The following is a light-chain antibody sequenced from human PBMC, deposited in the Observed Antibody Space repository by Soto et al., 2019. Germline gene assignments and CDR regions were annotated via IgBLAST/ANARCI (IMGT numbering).Light chain of an antibody. CDR3: SSYVGSSSFVV. CDR1: SSDVGGYNS. J-gene: IGLJ3*02. Sequence: QSALTQPPSASGSPGQSVTISCTGTSSDVGGYNSVSWYQHHPGKAPQLMIYGVTKRPSGVPDRFSGSKSGNTASLTVSGLQADDEADYYFSSYVGSSSFVVFGGGTKLTVL. CDR2: GVT. V-gene: IGLV2-8*01.